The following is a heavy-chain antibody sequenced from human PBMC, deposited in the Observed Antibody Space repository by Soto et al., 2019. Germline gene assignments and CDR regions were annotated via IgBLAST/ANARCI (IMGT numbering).Heavy chain of an antibody. J-gene: IGHJ6*02. V-gene: IGHV3-7*01. Sequence: GGSLRLSCAASGFTFSSYWMSWVRQAPGKGLEWVANIKQGGSEKYYVDSVKGRFTISRDNAKNSLYLQMNSLRAEDTAVYYCARDMYYDFWSALIGNYYGMDVWGQGTTVTVSS. D-gene: IGHD3-3*01. CDR1: GFTFSSYW. CDR3: ARDMYYDFWSALIGNYYGMDV. CDR2: IKQGGSEK.